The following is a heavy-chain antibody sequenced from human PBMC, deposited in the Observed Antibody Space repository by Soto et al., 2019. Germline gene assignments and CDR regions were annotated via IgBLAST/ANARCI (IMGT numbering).Heavy chain of an antibody. CDR2: IYWDVDK. D-gene: IGHD3-3*01. CDR1: GFSLSTSGVG. J-gene: IGHJ2*01. Sequence: QITLKESGPKLVNPTQTLTLTCTVSGFSLSTSGVGVGWVRQPPGKALEWLTLIYWDVDKRYSPSLKSRLSSTKDTSKNQGVFTMTNMHPMDTATYYCVHQEWNNNNAYFDLWGRGTLVTVSS. CDR3: VHQEWNNNNAYFDL. V-gene: IGHV2-5*02.